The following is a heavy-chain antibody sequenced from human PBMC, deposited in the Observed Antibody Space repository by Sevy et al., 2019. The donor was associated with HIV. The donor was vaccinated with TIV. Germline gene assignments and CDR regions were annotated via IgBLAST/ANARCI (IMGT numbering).Heavy chain of an antibody. CDR2: ISYDGSNK. CDR3: ARDQHDYAGNLRTGWFDP. V-gene: IGHV3-30-3*01. Sequence: GGSLRLSCAASGFTFSSYAMHWVRQAPGKGLEWVAVISYDGSNKYYADSVKGRFTISRNNSKNTLYLQVKSLRTEDTAEYYCARDQHDYAGNLRTGWFDPWGQGTLVTVSS. J-gene: IGHJ5*02. CDR1: GFTFSSYA. D-gene: IGHD4-17*01.